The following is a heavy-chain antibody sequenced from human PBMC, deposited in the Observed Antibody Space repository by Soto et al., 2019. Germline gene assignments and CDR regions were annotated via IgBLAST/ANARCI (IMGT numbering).Heavy chain of an antibody. V-gene: IGHV1-69*01. Sequence: QVQLVQSGAEVKKPGSSVKVSCKAPGATFTSYPINWVRQAPGQGLEWMGEIIPIFGTANYAQKFQGRVTITADESTSTAYMELSSLRSEDTAVYYCARDGGRHSGGIDYWGQGTLVTVSS. CDR3: ARDGGRHSGGIDY. J-gene: IGHJ4*02. CDR2: IIPIFGTA. CDR1: GATFTSYP. D-gene: IGHD1-26*01.